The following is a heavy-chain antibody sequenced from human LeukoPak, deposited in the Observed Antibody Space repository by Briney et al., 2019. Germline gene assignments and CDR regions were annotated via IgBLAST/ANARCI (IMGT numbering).Heavy chain of an antibody. D-gene: IGHD4-11*01. CDR3: ARDRSSYSNFYDY. CDR2: ISAYNGNT. CDR1: GYTFTSYG. V-gene: IGHV1-18*01. J-gene: IGHJ4*02. Sequence: RGASLKVSCKASGYTFTSYGISWVRQAPGQGLEWMGRISAYNGNTNYAQKRQGRVTMTTDTSTSTAYMELRSLRSDDTAVYYCARDRSSYSNFYDYWGQGTLVTVSS.